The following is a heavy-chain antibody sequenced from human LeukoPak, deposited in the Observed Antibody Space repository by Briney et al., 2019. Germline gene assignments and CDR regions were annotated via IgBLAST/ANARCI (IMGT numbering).Heavy chain of an antibody. V-gene: IGHV1-2*02. CDR3: ARDRARAQQLVRGALYYFDY. CDR2: INPNSGGT. D-gene: IGHD6-13*01. J-gene: IGHJ4*02. Sequence: GASVKVACKASGYTFTDYYMHWVRQAPGQGLEWMGWINPNSGGTNYAQKFQGRVTMTRDTSISTAYMELSRLRSDDTAVYYCARDRARAQQLVRGALYYFDYWGQGTLVTVSS. CDR1: GYTFTDYY.